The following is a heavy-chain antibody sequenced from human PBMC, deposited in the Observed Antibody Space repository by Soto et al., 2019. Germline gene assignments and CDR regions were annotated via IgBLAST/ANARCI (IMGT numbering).Heavy chain of an antibody. CDR2: ISKSGDNT. D-gene: IGHD6-13*01. CDR3: AKDLAAAATGDAFDI. J-gene: IGHJ3*02. Sequence: GGSLRLSCTASGVSFSNFAMTWVRQAPGKGLEWVSTISKSGDNTHYADSVKGRFTISRDNSQNTLYLQLNSLSAEDTAIYFCAKDLAAAATGDAFDIWGQGTMVTVSS. V-gene: IGHV3-23*01. CDR1: GVSFSNFA.